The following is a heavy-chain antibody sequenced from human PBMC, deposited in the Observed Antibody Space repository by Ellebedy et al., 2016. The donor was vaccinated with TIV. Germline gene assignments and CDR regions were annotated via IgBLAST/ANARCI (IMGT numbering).Heavy chain of an antibody. J-gene: IGHJ4*02. D-gene: IGHD5-24*01. CDR2: IGMSGITK. Sequence: PGGSLRLSCAASGFTFSSYEMNWVRQAPGKGPERVSSIGMSGITKYYADSVKGRFTISRDNAKNSLYLQMNSLGAEDTAVYFCARRGDGSNYGFDYWGQGTLVTVSS. CDR1: GFTFSSYE. V-gene: IGHV3-48*03. CDR3: ARRGDGSNYGFDY.